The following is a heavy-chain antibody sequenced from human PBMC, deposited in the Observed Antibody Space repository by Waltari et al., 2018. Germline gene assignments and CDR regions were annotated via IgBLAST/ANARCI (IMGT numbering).Heavy chain of an antibody. CDR2: INHSGST. V-gene: IGHV4-34*01. Sequence: QVQLQQWGAGLLKPSETLSLTCAVYGGSFSGYYWSWIRQPPGKGLGWIGEINHSGSTNYNPSLKSRVTISGDTSKNQFSLKLSSVTAADTAVYYCARGRRLHVNFDYWGQGTLVTVSS. CDR3: ARGRRLHVNFDY. J-gene: IGHJ4*02. CDR1: GGSFSGYY. D-gene: IGHD2-15*01.